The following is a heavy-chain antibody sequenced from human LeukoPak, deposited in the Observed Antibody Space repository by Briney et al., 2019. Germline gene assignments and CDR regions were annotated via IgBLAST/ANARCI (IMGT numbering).Heavy chain of an antibody. CDR3: AKDLGYGWGYYYYGMDV. CDR1: GFTFNSYA. CDR2: ISGSGGST. Sequence: GGSLRLSCAASGFTFNSYAMSWVRQAPGKGLEWVSAISGSGGSTYYADSVKGRFTISRDNSKNTLYLQMNSLRAEDTAVYYCAKDLGYGWGYYYYGMDVWGQGTTVTVSS. D-gene: IGHD3-10*01. J-gene: IGHJ6*02. V-gene: IGHV3-23*01.